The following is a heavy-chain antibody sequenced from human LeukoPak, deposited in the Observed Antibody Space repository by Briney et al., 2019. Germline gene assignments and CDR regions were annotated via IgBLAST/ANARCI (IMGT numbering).Heavy chain of an antibody. Sequence: PGGSLRLSCAASGFTFSSYAMSWVRQAPGKGLEWVSAISGSGGCTYYADSVKGRFTISRDNSKNTLYLQMNSLRAEDTAVYYCAKGDLQDSSGWYDAFDIWGQGTMVTVSS. J-gene: IGHJ3*02. CDR2: ISGSGGCT. CDR1: GFTFSSYA. V-gene: IGHV3-23*01. D-gene: IGHD6-19*01. CDR3: AKGDLQDSSGWYDAFDI.